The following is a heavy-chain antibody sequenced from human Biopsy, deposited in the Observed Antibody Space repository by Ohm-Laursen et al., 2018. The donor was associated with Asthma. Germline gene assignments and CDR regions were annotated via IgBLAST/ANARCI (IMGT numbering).Heavy chain of an antibody. V-gene: IGHV1-3*01. Sequence: SVKVSCKASGYTFINYAIHWVRQAPGQRLEWMGWINAGNGNTKYSQKFQGRVTISRDTSASTAYMDLSSLRSGDTAVYYCARTYYDFLTGQVNDAFAIRGQGTMVTVSS. J-gene: IGHJ3*02. CDR1: GYTFINYA. CDR2: INAGNGNT. D-gene: IGHD3-9*01. CDR3: ARTYYDFLTGQVNDAFAI.